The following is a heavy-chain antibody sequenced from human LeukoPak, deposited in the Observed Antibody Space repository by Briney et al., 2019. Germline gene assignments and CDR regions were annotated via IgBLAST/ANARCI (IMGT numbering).Heavy chain of an antibody. Sequence: KPSETLSLTCTVSGGSISSSSYYWGWIRQSPGKGLEWIGSIYYSGSTYYNPSLKSRVTISVDTSKNQFSLKLSSVTAADTAVYYCASADDILTGAIDYWGQGTLVIVSS. CDR1: GGSISSSSYY. CDR2: IYYSGST. CDR3: ASADDILTGAIDY. D-gene: IGHD3-9*01. J-gene: IGHJ4*02. V-gene: IGHV4-39*01.